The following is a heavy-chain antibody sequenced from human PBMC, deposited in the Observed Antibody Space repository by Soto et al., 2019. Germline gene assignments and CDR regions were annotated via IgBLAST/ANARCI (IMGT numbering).Heavy chain of an antibody. CDR2: IWYDGSNK. J-gene: IGHJ6*02. Sequence: GGSLRLSCAASGFTFSSYGMHWVRQAPGKGLEWVAVIWYDGSNKYYADSVKGRFTISRDNSKNTLYLQMNSLRAEDTAVYYCARVGFTTASYYYYYGMDVWGQGTTVTVSS. V-gene: IGHV3-33*01. CDR1: GFTFSSYG. CDR3: ARVGFTTASYYYYYGMDV. D-gene: IGHD3-22*01.